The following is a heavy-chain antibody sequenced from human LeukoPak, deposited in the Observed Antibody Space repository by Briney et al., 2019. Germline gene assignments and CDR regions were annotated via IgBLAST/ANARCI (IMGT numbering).Heavy chain of an antibody. V-gene: IGHV4-4*07. CDR3: ARDPDGPERSEVDITIFGVVTSERGYFDY. Sequence: PSETLSLTCTVSGGSISSYYWSWIRQPAGKGLEWIGRIYTSGSTNYNPSLKSRVTMSVDTSKNQFSLKLGSVTAADTAVYYCARDPDGPERSEVDITIFGVVTSERGYFDYWGQGTLVTVSS. CDR2: IYTSGST. J-gene: IGHJ4*02. CDR1: GGSISSYY. D-gene: IGHD3-3*01.